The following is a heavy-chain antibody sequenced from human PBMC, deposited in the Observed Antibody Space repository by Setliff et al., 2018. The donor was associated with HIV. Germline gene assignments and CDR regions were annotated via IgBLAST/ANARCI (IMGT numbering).Heavy chain of an antibody. J-gene: IGHJ4*02. Sequence: ASVKVSCKTSGGTFSTYVITWVRQATGQGLEWMGWMNPNSGNTGYAQKFQGRVTMTRNTSISTAYMELSSLISDDTAIYFCSFPFRSDGRRQLVSWGQGTLVTVSS. D-gene: IGHD2-15*01. V-gene: IGHV1-8*02. CDR3: SFPFRSDGRRQLVS. CDR2: MNPNSGNT. CDR1: GGTFSTYV.